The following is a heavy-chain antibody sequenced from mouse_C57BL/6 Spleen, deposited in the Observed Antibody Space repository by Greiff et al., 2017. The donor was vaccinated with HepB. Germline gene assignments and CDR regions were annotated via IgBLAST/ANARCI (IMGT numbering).Heavy chain of an antibody. CDR1: GYAFSSSW. J-gene: IGHJ2*01. CDR3: ARGATTVNFDY. D-gene: IGHD1-1*01. V-gene: IGHV1-82*01. CDR2: IYPGDGDT. Sequence: VKVVESGPELVKPGASVKISCKASGYAFSSSWMNWVKQRPGKGLEWIGRIYPGDGDTNYNGKFKGKATLTADKSSSTAYMQLSSLTSEDSAVYFCARGATTVNFDYWGQGTTLTVSS.